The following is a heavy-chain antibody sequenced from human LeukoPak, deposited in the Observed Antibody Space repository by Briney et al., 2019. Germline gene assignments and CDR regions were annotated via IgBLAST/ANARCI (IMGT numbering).Heavy chain of an antibody. V-gene: IGHV3-23*01. J-gene: IGHJ4*02. CDR3: AKDAHIVEVPFVY. Sequence: GGSLRLSCAASGFTFSSYAMSWVGQAPGKGLEGVSAISGSGGSTYYVESVKGRFTISRDNSKNTLYLQMTSLRAEDTALYFCAKDAHIVEVPFVYWGQGTPVTVSS. D-gene: IGHD5-12*01. CDR2: ISGSGGST. CDR1: GFTFSSYA.